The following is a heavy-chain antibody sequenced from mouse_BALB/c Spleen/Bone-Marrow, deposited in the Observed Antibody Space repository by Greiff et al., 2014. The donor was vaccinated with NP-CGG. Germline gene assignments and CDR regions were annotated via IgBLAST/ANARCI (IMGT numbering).Heavy chain of an antibody. CDR3: ARWRYPYAMDY. J-gene: IGHJ4*01. V-gene: IGHV1-14*01. CDR1: GYTFTSYV. D-gene: IGHD2-12*01. CDR2: INPYNDGT. Sequence: EVQLQQSGPELVKPGASVKMSCKASGYTFTSYVMHWVKQKPGQGLEWIGYINPYNDGTKYNEKFRGKATLTSDKSSSTAYMELSSLTSEDSAVYYCARWRYPYAMDYWGQGTSVTVSS.